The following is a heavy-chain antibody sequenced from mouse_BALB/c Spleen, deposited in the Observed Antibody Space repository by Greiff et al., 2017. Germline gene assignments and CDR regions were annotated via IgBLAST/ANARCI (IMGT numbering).Heavy chain of an antibody. CDR3: AYGNYGVDY. Sequence: QVTLKVSGPGILQPSQTLSLTCSFSGFSLSTSGMSVGWIRQPSGKGLEWLAHIWWNDDKYYNPALKSRLTISKDTSNNQVFLKIASVVTADTATYYCAYGNYGVDYWGQGTSVTVSS. J-gene: IGHJ4*01. V-gene: IGHV8-8*01. CDR1: GFSLSTSGMS. D-gene: IGHD2-1*01. CDR2: IWWNDDK.